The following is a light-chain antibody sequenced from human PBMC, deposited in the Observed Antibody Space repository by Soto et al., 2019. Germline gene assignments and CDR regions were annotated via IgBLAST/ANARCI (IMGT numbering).Light chain of an antibody. CDR2: DAS. V-gene: IGKV3-11*01. Sequence: EIVLTRSPATLSLSPGERATLSCRASQSVSSYLAWYQQKPGQAPRLLIYDASNMATGIPARFSGSGSGTDFTLTSSSLEPEDFAVNDCQQRSNGPPGFTFGPGTKVDIK. CDR1: QSVSSY. CDR3: QQRSNGPPGFT. J-gene: IGKJ3*01.